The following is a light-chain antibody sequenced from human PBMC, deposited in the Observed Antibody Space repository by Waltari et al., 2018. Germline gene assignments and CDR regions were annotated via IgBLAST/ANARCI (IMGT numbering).Light chain of an antibody. J-gene: IGLJ3*02. CDR3: QAGGHGTGV. V-gene: IGLV4-69*01. CDR2: VNRNGSH. CDR1: SGHSSNV. Sequence: QLVLTQSPSASASLGASVKLTCTLSSGHSSNVIAWLQQRPEKGPRYWMKVNRNGSHSKGDEIPVRFAGSRSGADRYRTSASLQSEEEVVNYCQAGGHGTGVFGGGTKLTVL.